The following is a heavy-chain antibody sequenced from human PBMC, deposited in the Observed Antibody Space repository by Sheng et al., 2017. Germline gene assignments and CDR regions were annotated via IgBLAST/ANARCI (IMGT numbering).Heavy chain of an antibody. V-gene: IGHV4-38-2*02. CDR2: IYHSGTT. Sequence: QVQLQESGPGLVKPSETLSLTCTVSGYSITSGYYWGWIRQPPGKGLEWIGSIYHSGTTYYNPSLKSRVTISVDTSKNQFSLRLNSVTAADTAVYYCARVFADFDYWGQGMLVTVSS. D-gene: IGHD3-10*02. CDR3: ARVFADFDY. CDR1: GYSITSGYY. J-gene: IGHJ4*02.